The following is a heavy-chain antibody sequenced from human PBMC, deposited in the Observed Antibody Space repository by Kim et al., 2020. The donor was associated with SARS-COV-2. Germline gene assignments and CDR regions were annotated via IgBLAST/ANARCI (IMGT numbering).Heavy chain of an antibody. D-gene: IGHD3-3*01. J-gene: IGHJ4*02. CDR2: ISSSSSTI. V-gene: IGHV3-48*02. Sequence: GGSLRLSCAASGFTFSSYSMNWVRQAPGKGLEWVSYISSSSSTIYYADSVKGRFTISRDNAKNSLYLQMNSLRDEDTAVYYCARAPLFGRFLEWLLNDYWGQGTLVTVSS. CDR1: GFTFSSYS. CDR3: ARAPLFGRFLEWLLNDY.